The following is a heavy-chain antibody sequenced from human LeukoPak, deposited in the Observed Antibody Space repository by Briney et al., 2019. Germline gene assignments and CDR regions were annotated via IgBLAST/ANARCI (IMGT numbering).Heavy chain of an antibody. D-gene: IGHD6-19*01. Sequence: GGSLRLSCAASGFTFSSYGMHWVRQAPGKGLEWVAVISYDGSNKYYADSVKGRFTISRDNSKNTLYLQMNSLRAEDTAVYYCAKGIRGSGRTYYYYYYYMDVWGKGTTVTISS. CDR3: AKGIRGSGRTYYYYYYYMDV. CDR2: ISYDGSNK. J-gene: IGHJ6*03. CDR1: GFTFSSYG. V-gene: IGHV3-30*18.